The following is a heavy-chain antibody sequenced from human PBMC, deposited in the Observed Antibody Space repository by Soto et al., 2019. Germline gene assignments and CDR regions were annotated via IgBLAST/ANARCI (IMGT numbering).Heavy chain of an antibody. J-gene: IGHJ4*02. D-gene: IGHD2-21*02. CDR2: INAGNGNT. CDR1: GYTFTSYA. Sequence: ASVKVSCKASGYTFTSYAMHWVRQAPGQRLEWMGWINAGNGNTKYSQKFQGRVTITRDTSASTAYMELSSLRSEDTAVYYCARSCVVVTALDYWGQRTLVTVSS. CDR3: ARSCVVVTALDY. V-gene: IGHV1-3*01.